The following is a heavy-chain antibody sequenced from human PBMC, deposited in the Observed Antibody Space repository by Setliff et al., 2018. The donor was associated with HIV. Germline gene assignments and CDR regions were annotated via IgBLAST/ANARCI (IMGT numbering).Heavy chain of an antibody. V-gene: IGHV1-3*01. CDR1: GYPFRDHT. Sequence: ASVKVSCKASGYPFRDHTIHWVRQAPGQGLEWMGFVHGGTGKTQYLEKFQDRITMTSDTSATTAYMESSSLNSEDSAIYYCAREFLVSCRFDFWGQGTMVTVSS. J-gene: IGHJ4*02. D-gene: IGHD2-15*01. CDR2: VHGGTGKT. CDR3: AREFLVSCRFDF.